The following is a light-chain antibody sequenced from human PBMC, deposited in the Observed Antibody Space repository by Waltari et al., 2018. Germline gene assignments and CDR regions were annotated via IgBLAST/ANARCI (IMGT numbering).Light chain of an antibody. CDR3: LQYYSTPQT. CDR1: QSVLYIPNNQNY. J-gene: IGKJ1*01. Sequence: DIVMTQSPDSLAVSLGERATFNCKSTQSVLYIPNNQNYLAWYQQKPGQPPKLLIYWASTRESGVPDRFSGSGSGTDFTLTISSLQAEDVAVYYCLQYYSTPQTFGQGTKVESK. V-gene: IGKV4-1*01. CDR2: WAS.